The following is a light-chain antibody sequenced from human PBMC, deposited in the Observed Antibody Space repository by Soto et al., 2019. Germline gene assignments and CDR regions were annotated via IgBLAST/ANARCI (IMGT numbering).Light chain of an antibody. CDR2: DAS. J-gene: IGKJ5*01. CDR1: QSVSSY. Sequence: EIVMTQSPATLSVSPGERATLSCRASQSVSSYLAWYQQKPGQAPRLLIYDASNRATGIPVRFSGSGSATDFTLTISSLEAEDFAVYYCQQRSNWPLTFGGGTRLEIK. V-gene: IGKV3-11*01. CDR3: QQRSNWPLT.